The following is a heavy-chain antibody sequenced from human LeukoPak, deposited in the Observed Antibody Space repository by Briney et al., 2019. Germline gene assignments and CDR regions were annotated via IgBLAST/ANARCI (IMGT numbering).Heavy chain of an antibody. V-gene: IGHV1-46*01. CDR3: ARDRCWRGGSGSYYNPLDY. D-gene: IGHD3-10*01. CDR2: INPSVGST. CDR1: AYTFTTYY. Sequence: ASVKASCKASAYTFTTYYMHWVRQAPGQGLEWMGIINPSVGSTSYAQKFQGRVTMTRDTSTSTVYMELSSLRSEDMAVYYCARDRCWRGGSGSYYNPLDYWGLGTLVTVSS. J-gene: IGHJ4*02.